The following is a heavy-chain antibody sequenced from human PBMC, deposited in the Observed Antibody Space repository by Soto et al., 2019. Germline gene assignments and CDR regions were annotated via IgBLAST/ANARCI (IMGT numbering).Heavy chain of an antibody. Sequence: VSGPTLVNPTQTLTLTCTFSGFSLSTSGVGVGWIRQPPGKALEWLALIYWNDDKRYSPSLKSRLTITKDTSKNQVVLTMTNMDPVDTATYYCAHTARALAARRDWFDYWGQGTLVTVSS. J-gene: IGHJ4*02. D-gene: IGHD6-6*01. CDR1: GFSLSTSGVG. V-gene: IGHV2-5*01. CDR3: AHTARALAARRDWFDY. CDR2: IYWNDDK.